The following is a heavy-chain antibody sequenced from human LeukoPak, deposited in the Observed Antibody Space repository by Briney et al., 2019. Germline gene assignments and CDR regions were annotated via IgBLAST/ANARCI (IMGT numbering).Heavy chain of an antibody. CDR1: GFTFSTYS. CDR2: ISGSSSHI. Sequence: GGSLRLSCAASGFTFSTYSMNWVRQAPGKGLEWVSSISGSSSHIYYADSVKGRFTISRDNAKNSLYLQMSSLRAEDTAVYYCASFDYWGQGILVTVSS. J-gene: IGHJ4*02. CDR3: ASFDY. V-gene: IGHV3-21*01.